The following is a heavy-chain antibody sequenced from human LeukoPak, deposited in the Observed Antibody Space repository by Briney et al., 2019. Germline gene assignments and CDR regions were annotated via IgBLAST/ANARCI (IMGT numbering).Heavy chain of an antibody. CDR3: ARNKAAAFDY. CDR1: GFSFSSYN. CDR2: ITSSSTYT. D-gene: IGHD6-13*01. J-gene: IGHJ4*02. Sequence: GGSLRLSCAASGFSFSSYNMNWVRQTPGKGLEWVSSITSSSTYTFYADSVKGRFTISRDNARNSLYLQMNSLRAEDTAVYYCARNKAAAFDYWGQGTLVTVSS. V-gene: IGHV3-21*01.